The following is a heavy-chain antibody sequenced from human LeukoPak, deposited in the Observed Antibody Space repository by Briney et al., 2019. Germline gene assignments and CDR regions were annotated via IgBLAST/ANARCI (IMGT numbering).Heavy chain of an antibody. J-gene: IGHJ2*01. Sequence: GASVKVSCKASGYTFTSYDINWVRQATGQGLEWMGWMNPNSGNTGYAQKFQGRVTMTRNTSISTAYMELSSLRSEDTAVYYCARGVALTVLLWFGELCHWYFDLWGRGTLVTVSS. V-gene: IGHV1-8*01. D-gene: IGHD3-10*01. CDR3: ARGVALTVLLWFGELCHWYFDL. CDR2: MNPNSGNT. CDR1: GYTFTSYD.